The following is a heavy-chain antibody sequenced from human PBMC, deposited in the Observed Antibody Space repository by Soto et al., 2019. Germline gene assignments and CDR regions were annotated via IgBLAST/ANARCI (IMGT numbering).Heavy chain of an antibody. J-gene: IGHJ6*02. D-gene: IGHD3-9*01. CDR1: GGTFSSYT. V-gene: IGHV1-69*02. Sequence: QVQLVQSGAEVKKPGSSVKVSCKASGGTFSSYTISWVRQAPGQGLEWMGRIIPILGIANYAQKFQGRVTMTADKSTSTANMELSSLRSEDTAGYYCARCLAHYDMLTGYWADYYYGMDVWGQGTTVTVSS. CDR2: IIPILGIA. CDR3: ARCLAHYDMLTGYWADYYYGMDV.